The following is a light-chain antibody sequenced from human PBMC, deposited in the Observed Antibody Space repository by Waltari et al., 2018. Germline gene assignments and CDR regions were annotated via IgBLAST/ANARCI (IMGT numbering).Light chain of an antibody. CDR2: DVT. J-gene: IGLJ2*01. CDR1: TNHF. CDR3: SSFTSLRSVI. V-gene: IGLV2-14*01. Sequence: QSALTQPASVSGSPGQPIPITSTGTTNHFASWYQLHPGTPPRLIISDVTYRPSGVPSRFSGSKSGDTASLTISGVQAEDEAHYYCSSFTSLRSVIFGGGTTLTVL.